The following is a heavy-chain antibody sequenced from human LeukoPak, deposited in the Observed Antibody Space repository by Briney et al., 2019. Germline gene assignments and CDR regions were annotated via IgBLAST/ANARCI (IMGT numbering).Heavy chain of an antibody. J-gene: IGHJ5*02. D-gene: IGHD2-15*01. V-gene: IGHV1-69*05. CDR3: ARAPWDIGRPWFDP. Sequence: SVKVSCKASGGTFSSYAISWVRQVPGQGLEWMGRIIPIFGTANYAQKFQGRVTITTDESTSTAYMELSSLRSEDTAVYYCARAPWDIGRPWFDPWGQGTLVTVSS. CDR2: IIPIFGTA. CDR1: GGTFSSYA.